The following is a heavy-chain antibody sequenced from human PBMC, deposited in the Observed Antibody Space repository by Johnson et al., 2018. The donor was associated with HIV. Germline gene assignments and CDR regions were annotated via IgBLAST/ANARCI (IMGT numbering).Heavy chain of an antibody. V-gene: IGHV3-23*04. Sequence: VQLVESGGGVVQPGESLRLSCAASGFTFSSSAMHWVHQAPGKGLEWVSVISGSGGSTYYADSVKGRFTISRDNSKNTLYLQMNSLRAEDTAVYYCAKDAQAGPIRRDGYNGASAFDICSQGTMVTVSS. CDR2: ISGSGGST. CDR1: GFTFSSSA. D-gene: IGHD5-24*01. J-gene: IGHJ3*02. CDR3: AKDAQAGPIRRDGYNGASAFDI.